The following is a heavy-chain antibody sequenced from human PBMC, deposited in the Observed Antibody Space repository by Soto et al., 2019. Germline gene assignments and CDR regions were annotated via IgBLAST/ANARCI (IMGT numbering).Heavy chain of an antibody. CDR1: GFTISSST. CDR3: ARDIGEMSAV. J-gene: IGHJ4*02. CDR2: ISSSSSYI. Sequence: GGSLRLSCTGSGFTISSSTMNWVRQGPGKGLEWVSSISSSSSYIYFADSLKGRFTISRDNAKNSPYLQMNSLRAEDTAVYYCARDIGEMSAVWGQGTQVTVSS. D-gene: IGHD3-10*01. V-gene: IGHV3-21*06.